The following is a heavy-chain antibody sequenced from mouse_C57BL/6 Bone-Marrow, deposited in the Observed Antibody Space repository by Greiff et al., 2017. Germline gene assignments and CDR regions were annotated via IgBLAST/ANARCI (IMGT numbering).Heavy chain of an antibody. CDR1: GFTFSDYG. CDR3: ARRGNYYGSSSYYYAMDY. CDR2: ISSGSSTI. Sequence: EVQLVESGGGLVKPGGSLKLSCAASGFTFSDYGMHWVRQAPEKGLEWVAYISSGSSTIYYADTVKGRFTISRDNAKNTLFLQMTSLRSEDTAMYYCARRGNYYGSSSYYYAMDYWGQGTSVTVSS. J-gene: IGHJ4*01. D-gene: IGHD1-1*01. V-gene: IGHV5-17*01.